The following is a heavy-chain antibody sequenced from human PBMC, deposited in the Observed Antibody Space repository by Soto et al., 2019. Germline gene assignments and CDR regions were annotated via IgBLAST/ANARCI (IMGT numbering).Heavy chain of an antibody. CDR3: ARPLLPGYYYYGMAV. V-gene: IGHV3-48*03. Sequence: GGSLRLSCAASGFTFSSYEMNWVRQAPGKGLEWVSYISSGSTIYYADSVKGRFTISRDNAKNSLYLQMNSLRAEDTAVYYCARPLLPGYYYYGMAVWAQGTTVPVS. CDR1: GFTFSSYE. J-gene: IGHJ6*02. CDR2: ISSGSTI.